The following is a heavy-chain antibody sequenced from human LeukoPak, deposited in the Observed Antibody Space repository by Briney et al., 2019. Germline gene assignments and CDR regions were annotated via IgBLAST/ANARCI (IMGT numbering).Heavy chain of an antibody. CDR2: ISAYNGNT. CDR1: GYTFTGYY. CDR3: ASPQNLDGAFDI. Sequence: ASVKVSCKASGYTFTGYYMHWVRQAPGQGLEWMGWISAYNGNTNYAQKVQARVTMTTETSTSTAYMELSRLRSDDTAVYYCASPQNLDGAFDIWGQGTMVTVSS. D-gene: IGHD1-14*01. J-gene: IGHJ3*02. V-gene: IGHV1-18*04.